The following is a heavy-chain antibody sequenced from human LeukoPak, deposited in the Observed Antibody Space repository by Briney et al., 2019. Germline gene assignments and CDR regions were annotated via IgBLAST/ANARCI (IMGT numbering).Heavy chain of an antibody. J-gene: IGHJ1*01. Sequence: SVKVSCKASGGTFSSYAISWVRQAPGQGLEWMGGIIPIFGTANYAQKFQGRVTITTDESTSTAYMELSSLRSEDTAVYYCATRDGIAARPGYFQHWGQGTLVTVS. CDR3: ATRDGIAARPGYFQH. CDR2: IIPIFGTA. D-gene: IGHD6-6*01. CDR1: GGTFSSYA. V-gene: IGHV1-69*05.